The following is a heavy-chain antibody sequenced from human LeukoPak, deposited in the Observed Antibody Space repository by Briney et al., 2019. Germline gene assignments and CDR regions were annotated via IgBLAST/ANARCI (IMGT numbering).Heavy chain of an antibody. Sequence: SETLSLTCTVSGGSISSYYWSWIRQPAGKGLEWIGRIYTSGSTNYNPSLKSRVTMSVDTSKNQFSLKLSSVTAADTAVYYCARDTYYYDSSGYYTFMNWFGPWGQGTLVTVSS. CDR2: IYTSGST. CDR1: GGSISSYY. V-gene: IGHV4-4*07. CDR3: ARDTYYYDSSGYYTFMNWFGP. J-gene: IGHJ5*02. D-gene: IGHD3-22*01.